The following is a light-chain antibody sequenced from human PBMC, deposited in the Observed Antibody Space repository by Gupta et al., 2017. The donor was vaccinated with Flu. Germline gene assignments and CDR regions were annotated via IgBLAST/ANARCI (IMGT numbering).Light chain of an antibody. J-gene: IGLJ3*02. V-gene: IGLV3-10*01. CDR1: ALPTTY. CDR2: EDS. CDR3: CSTDSSGDHRGV. Sequence: IRAPSVSVSPGQTAKITCSGAALPTTYAFWSQQKSGQALVLVIHEDSNRPSGIPEQFSGCSSGTMVTFTLLGAHVDDDADYHCCSTDSSGDHRGVFGGGPKCTVL.